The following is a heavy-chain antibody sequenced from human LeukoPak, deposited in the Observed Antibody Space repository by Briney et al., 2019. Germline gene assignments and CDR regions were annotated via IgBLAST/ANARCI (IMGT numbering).Heavy chain of an antibody. D-gene: IGHD3-22*01. J-gene: IGHJ4*02. CDR3: ARGIGVGLTDY. CDR1: GFTFSSYS. CDR2: ISSSSSYI. V-gene: IGHV3-21*01. Sequence: GGSLRLSCAASGFTFSSYSMNWVRQAPGKGLEWVSSISSSSSYIYYADSVKGRFTISGDNAKNSLYLQMNSLRAEDTAVYYCARGIGVGLTDYWGQGTLVTVSS.